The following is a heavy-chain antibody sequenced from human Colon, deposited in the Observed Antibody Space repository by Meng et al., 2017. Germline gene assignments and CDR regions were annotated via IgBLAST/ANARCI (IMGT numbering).Heavy chain of an antibody. CDR1: RFSLSNYD. D-gene: IGHD6-19*01. Sequence: GESLKISCAASRFSLSNYDMGWVRQAPGKGLEWVSGSSTSGGATYYADSVKGRFTISRDNSQNTLYLQMDSLRAEDSAVYYCAKRLIAVAGRGSYYYYGIDVWSRGTTVTVSS. CDR2: SSTSGGAT. CDR3: AKRLIAVAGRGSYYYYGIDV. V-gene: IGHV3-23*01. J-gene: IGHJ6*02.